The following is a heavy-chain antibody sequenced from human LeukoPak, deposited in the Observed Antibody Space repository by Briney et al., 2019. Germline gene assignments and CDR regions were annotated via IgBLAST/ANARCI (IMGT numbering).Heavy chain of an antibody. J-gene: IGHJ3*02. CDR1: GFTFDDYA. V-gene: IGHV3-9*01. Sequence: GGSLRLSCAASGFTFDDYAMHWVRQAPGKGLEWVSGISWNSGSICYADSVKGRFTISRDNAKNSLYLQMNSLRAEDTALYYCAESSSSLEGGAFDIWGQGTMVTVSS. CDR2: ISWNSGSI. D-gene: IGHD6-13*01. CDR3: AESSSSLEGGAFDI.